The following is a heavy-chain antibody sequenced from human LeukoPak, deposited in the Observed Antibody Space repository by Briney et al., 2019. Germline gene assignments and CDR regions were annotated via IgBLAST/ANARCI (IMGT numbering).Heavy chain of an antibody. CDR1: GGSISSGDYY. J-gene: IGHJ5*02. CDR2: IYYSGST. D-gene: IGHD2-2*01. Sequence: SETLSLTCTVSGGSISSGDYYWSWIRQPPGKGLGWVGYIYYSGSTYYNPSLKSRVTISVDTSKNQFSLKLSSVTAADTAVYYCARVPLPAAIFDWFDPWGQGTPVTVSS. V-gene: IGHV4-30-4*08. CDR3: ARVPLPAAIFDWFDP.